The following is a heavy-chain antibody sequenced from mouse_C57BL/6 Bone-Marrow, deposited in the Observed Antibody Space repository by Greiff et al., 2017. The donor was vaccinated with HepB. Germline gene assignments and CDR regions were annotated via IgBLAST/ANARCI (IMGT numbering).Heavy chain of an antibody. CDR3: ARLSTVVAPFDY. Sequence: EVMLVESGGGLVQPGGSLKLSCAASGFTFSDYYMYWVRQTPEKRLEWVAYISNGGGSTYYPDTVKGRFTISRDNAKNTLYLQMSRLKSEDTAMYYCARLSTVVAPFDYWGQGTTLTVSS. CDR2: ISNGGGST. CDR1: GFTFSDYY. D-gene: IGHD1-1*01. V-gene: IGHV5-12*01. J-gene: IGHJ2*01.